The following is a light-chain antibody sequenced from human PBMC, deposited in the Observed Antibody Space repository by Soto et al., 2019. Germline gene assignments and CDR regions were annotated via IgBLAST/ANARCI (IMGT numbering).Light chain of an antibody. CDR2: TAS. V-gene: IGKV1-12*01. J-gene: IGKJ4*01. CDR1: QDINKW. CDR3: QQGKSFPLT. Sequence: DIQMTQSPSSVSASVGDRGTITCRASQDINKWLAWYQQKPGLAPNLVIYTASRLHGGGPSRFSGSASGTDFTLTISSPQPEDVATYYCQQGKSFPLTFGGGTKVDIK.